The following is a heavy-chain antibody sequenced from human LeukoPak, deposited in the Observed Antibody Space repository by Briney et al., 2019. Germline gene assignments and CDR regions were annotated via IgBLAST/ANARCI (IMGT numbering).Heavy chain of an antibody. Sequence: GGSLRLSCAASGFTVSTNYMSWVRQAPGKGLEWVSVIYSGGSTYNADSVKGRFTISRDNSKNTLYLQMNSLRAEDTAVYYCAGAYSGYASPFDYWGQGTLVTVSS. D-gene: IGHD5-12*01. CDR1: GFTVSTNY. CDR2: IYSGGST. CDR3: AGAYSGYASPFDY. V-gene: IGHV3-53*01. J-gene: IGHJ4*02.